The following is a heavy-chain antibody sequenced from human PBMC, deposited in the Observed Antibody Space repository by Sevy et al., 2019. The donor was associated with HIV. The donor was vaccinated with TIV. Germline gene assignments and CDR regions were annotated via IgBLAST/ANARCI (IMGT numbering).Heavy chain of an antibody. CDR3: GRAHYYDSSGGGFDY. CDR2: INPSGGST. CDR1: GYTFTSYY. V-gene: IGHV1-46*03. J-gene: IGHJ4*02. D-gene: IGHD3-22*01. Sequence: ASVKVSCKASGYTFTSYYMHWVRQAPGQGLEWMGIINPSGGSTSYAQKFQGRVTMTRDTSTSTVYMELSSLRSEDTAVFYCGRAHYYDSSGGGFDYWGQGTLVTVSS.